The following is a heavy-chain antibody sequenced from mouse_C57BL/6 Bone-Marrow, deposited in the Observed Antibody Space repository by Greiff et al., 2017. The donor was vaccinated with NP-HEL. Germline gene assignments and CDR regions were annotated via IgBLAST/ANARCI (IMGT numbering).Heavy chain of an antibody. D-gene: IGHD1-1*01. CDR3: ATPGSSYGDY. Sequence: VQLQQSGPGLVQPSQSLSITCTVSGFSLTSYGVHWVRQSPGKGLEWLGVIWRGGSTDYNAAFMSRLSITKDNSKSQGFFTTDGPEADDCAIYYCATPGSSYGDYWGQGTSVTVSS. J-gene: IGHJ4*01. CDR2: IWRGGST. CDR1: GFSLTSYG. V-gene: IGHV2-5*01.